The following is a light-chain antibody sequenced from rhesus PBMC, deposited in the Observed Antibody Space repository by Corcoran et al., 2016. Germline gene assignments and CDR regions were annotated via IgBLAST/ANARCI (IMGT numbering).Light chain of an antibody. Sequence: VMTQSPATLALSPGERATLPCRASQNISSYLAWYQQKPGQAPRLLIYDASRRATGIPDRFSGSGSGTEFSLTISSLEPEDVGDYFCLQSSNWPLTFGGGTKVEIK. CDR2: DAS. J-gene: IGKJ4*01. CDR3: LQSSNWPLT. V-gene: IGKV3-24*04. CDR1: QNISSY.